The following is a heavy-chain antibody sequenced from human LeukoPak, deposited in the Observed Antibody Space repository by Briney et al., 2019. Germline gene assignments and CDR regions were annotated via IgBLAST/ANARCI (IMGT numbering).Heavy chain of an antibody. V-gene: IGHV4-4*07. J-gene: IGHJ4*02. CDR2: TSSSGNT. D-gene: IGHD2-8*02. Sequence: SETLSLTCSVSGDSISYFYWSWIRQAAGKGLEWIGRTSSSGNTDYNASLKSRVTMSVDTSKNQLSLKVISVTAADTALYFCAGTELGYCTVTGCPLESWGQGTLVTVSS. CDR3: AGTELGYCTVTGCPLES. CDR1: GDSISYFY.